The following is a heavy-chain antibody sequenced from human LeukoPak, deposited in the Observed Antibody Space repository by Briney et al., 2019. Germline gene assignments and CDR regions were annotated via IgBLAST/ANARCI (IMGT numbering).Heavy chain of an antibody. CDR3: AATTVASGWFDP. CDR1: GGTFSSYA. Sequence: SVKVSCKASGGTFSSYAISWVRQAPGQGLEWMGGIIPIFGTANYAQKFQGRVTITTDESTSTAYMELSSLRPEDTAVYYCAATTVASGWFDPWGQGTLVTVSS. CDR2: IIPIFGTA. V-gene: IGHV1-69*05. D-gene: IGHD4-23*01. J-gene: IGHJ5*02.